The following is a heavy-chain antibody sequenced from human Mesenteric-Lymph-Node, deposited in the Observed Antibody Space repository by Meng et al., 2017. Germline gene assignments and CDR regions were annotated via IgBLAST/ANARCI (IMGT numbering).Heavy chain of an antibody. V-gene: IGHV3-23*01. CDR1: GFTFSSYW. CDR3: AKEDDYVWGSYRYTTTIDY. Sequence: GESLKISCAASGFTFSSYWMSWVRQAPGKGLEWVSAISGSGGSTYYADSVKGRFTISRDNSKNTLYLQMNSLRAEDTAVYYCAKEDDYVWGSYRYTTTIDYWGQGTLVTVSS. CDR2: ISGSGGST. D-gene: IGHD3-16*02. J-gene: IGHJ4*02.